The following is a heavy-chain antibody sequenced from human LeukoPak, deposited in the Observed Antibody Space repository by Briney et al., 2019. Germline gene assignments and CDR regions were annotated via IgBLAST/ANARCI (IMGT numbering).Heavy chain of an antibody. D-gene: IGHD6-25*01. Sequence: NASETLSLTCTVSGVSISSGDYYWSWIRQPPGKGLEWIGYIYYSGSTYYNPSLKSRVTMSVDTSKNQFSLKLSSVTAADTAVFYCARDRSGIAADWGQGILVTVSS. V-gene: IGHV4-30-4*01. J-gene: IGHJ4*02. CDR2: IYYSGST. CDR1: GVSISSGDYY. CDR3: ARDRSGIAAD.